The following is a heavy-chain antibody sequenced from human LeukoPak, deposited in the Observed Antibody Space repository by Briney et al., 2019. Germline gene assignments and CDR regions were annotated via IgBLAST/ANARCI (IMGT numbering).Heavy chain of an antibody. CDR3: ARALYGYGGWFDP. V-gene: IGHV3-30*04. CDR2: ISYDGSNK. D-gene: IGHD5-18*01. J-gene: IGHJ5*02. CDR1: GFTFSSYA. Sequence: PGGSLRLSCAASGFTFSSYAMHWVRQAPGKGLEWVAVISYDGSNKYYADSVKGRFTISRDNSKNTLYPQMNSLRAEDTAVYYCARALYGYGGWFDPWGQGTLVTVSS.